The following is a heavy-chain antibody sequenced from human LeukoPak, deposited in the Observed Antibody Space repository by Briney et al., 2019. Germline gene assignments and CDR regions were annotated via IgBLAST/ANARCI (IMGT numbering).Heavy chain of an antibody. V-gene: IGHV4-59*01. CDR3: ARAGWLMDPFDY. CDR2: IYYSGST. CDR1: GGSISSYY. D-gene: IGHD6-19*01. Sequence: SETLSLTCTVSGGSISSYYWSWIRQPPGKGLEWIGYIYYSGSTNYNPSLKSRVTISVDTSKNPFSLKLSSVTAADTAVYYCARAGWLMDPFDYWGQGTLVTVSS. J-gene: IGHJ4*02.